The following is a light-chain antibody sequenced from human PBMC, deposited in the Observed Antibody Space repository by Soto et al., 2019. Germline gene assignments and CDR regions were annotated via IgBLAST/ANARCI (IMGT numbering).Light chain of an antibody. CDR2: GAS. J-gene: IGKJ2*01. Sequence: EIVMTQSPATLSVSPGERATLSCRASQSVSSNLAWYQQKPGQAPRLLIYGASTRATGIPARFSGRGSGTEFTLTISILQSEDFAVYYCQQYNNWPPKQYTFGQGTKLEIK. V-gene: IGKV3-15*01. CDR1: QSVSSN. CDR3: QQYNNWPPKQYT.